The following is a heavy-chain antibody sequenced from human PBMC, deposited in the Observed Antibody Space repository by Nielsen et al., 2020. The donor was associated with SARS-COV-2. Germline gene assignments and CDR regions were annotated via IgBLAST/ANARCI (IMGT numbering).Heavy chain of an antibody. CDR2: IYYSGST. CDR1: GGSISSYY. V-gene: IGHV4-59*01. J-gene: IGHJ4*02. Sequence: SETLSLTCTVSGGSISSYYWSWIRQPPGKGLEWIGYIYYSGSTNYNPSLKSRVTISVDTSKNQFSLKLSSVTAADTAVYYCARRSGSSHWLFDYWGQGTLVTVSS. CDR3: ARRSGSSHWLFDY. D-gene: IGHD3-10*01.